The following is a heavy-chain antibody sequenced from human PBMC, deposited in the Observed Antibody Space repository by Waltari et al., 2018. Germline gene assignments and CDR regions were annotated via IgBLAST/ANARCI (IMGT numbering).Heavy chain of an antibody. CDR2: IIPIFGTA. D-gene: IGHD3-10*01. CDR3: ARVYQGFGEPYYYYGMDV. CDR1: GGTFSSYA. Sequence: QVQLVQSGAEVKKPGSSVKVSCKASGGTFSSYAIRWVRQAPGKGLEWMGGIIPIFGTANYAQKFQGRVTITADESTSTAYMELSSLRSEDTAVYYCARVYQGFGEPYYYYGMDVWGQGTTVTVSS. V-gene: IGHV1-69*01. J-gene: IGHJ6*02.